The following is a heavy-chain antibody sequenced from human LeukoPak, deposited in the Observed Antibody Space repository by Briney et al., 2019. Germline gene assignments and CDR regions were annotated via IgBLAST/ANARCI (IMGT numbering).Heavy chain of an antibody. CDR3: ARDIVVVPAATSIIYYYYYYGMDV. V-gene: IGHV3-48*01. D-gene: IGHD2-2*01. CDR2: ISSSSSTI. CDR1: GFTFSSYS. Sequence: GGSLRLSCAASGFTFSSYSMNWVRQAPGKGLEWVSYISSSSSTIYYADPVKGRFTISRDNAKNSLYLQMNSLRAEDTAVYYCARDIVVVPAATSIIYYYYYYGMDVWGQGTTVTVSS. J-gene: IGHJ6*02.